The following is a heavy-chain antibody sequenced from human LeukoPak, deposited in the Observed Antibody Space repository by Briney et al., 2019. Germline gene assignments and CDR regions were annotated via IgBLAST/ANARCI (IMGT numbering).Heavy chain of an antibody. J-gene: IGHJ4*02. Sequence: GASLKISCKGSGYSFTSYWIGWVRQMPGKGLEWMGIIYPGDSDTRYSPSFQGQVTISADKSISTAYLQWSSLKASNTAMYYCARHRYSSGWYDFDYWGQGTLVTVSS. D-gene: IGHD6-19*01. CDR3: ARHRYSSGWYDFDY. CDR1: GYSFTSYW. V-gene: IGHV5-51*01. CDR2: IYPGDSDT.